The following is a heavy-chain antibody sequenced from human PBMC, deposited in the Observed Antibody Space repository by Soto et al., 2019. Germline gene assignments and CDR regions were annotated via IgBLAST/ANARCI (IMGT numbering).Heavy chain of an antibody. D-gene: IGHD2-8*01. CDR2: IKSRSDGGTT. V-gene: IGHV3-15*01. CDR1: GFSFGYAW. Sequence: EVQLVESGGGQVKPGASLRLSCAASGFSFGYAWMSWVRQAPGKGLEWVGRIKSRSDGGTTECAAPVKGRFSISRDDSENKLYLQMDSLKMEDTAVYYCTEGTKFWGQGTLVTVSS. J-gene: IGHJ4*02. CDR3: TEGTKF.